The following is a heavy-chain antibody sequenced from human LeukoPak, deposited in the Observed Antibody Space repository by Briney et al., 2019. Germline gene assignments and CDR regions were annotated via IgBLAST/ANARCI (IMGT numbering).Heavy chain of an antibody. CDR1: GFTFSSYA. V-gene: IGHV3-30*04. D-gene: IGHD3-10*01. CDR2: ISYDGSNK. CDR3: ARDRITMVRGPFDY. J-gene: IGHJ4*02. Sequence: GGSLRLSCAASGFTFSSYAMHWVRQAPGKGLEWVAVISYDGSNKYYADSVKGRVTISRDNSKNTLYLQMNSLRAEDTAVYYCARDRITMVRGPFDYWGQGTLVTVSS.